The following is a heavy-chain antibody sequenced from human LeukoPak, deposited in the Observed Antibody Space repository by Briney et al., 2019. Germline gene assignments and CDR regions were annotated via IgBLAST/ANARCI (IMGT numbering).Heavy chain of an antibody. V-gene: IGHV3-23*01. CDR2: ISGSGGRT. J-gene: IGHJ4*02. Sequence: PGGSLGLSCADSEFTFGPYAMTWVRQAPGKGLEWVSDISGSGGRTYYADSVKGRFTISRDKSKNTLYLQMNSLRAEDTAIYYCARRGSPAVAGRGVEYWGQGTLVTVSS. CDR3: ARRGSPAVAGRGVEY. D-gene: IGHD6-19*01. CDR1: EFTFGPYA.